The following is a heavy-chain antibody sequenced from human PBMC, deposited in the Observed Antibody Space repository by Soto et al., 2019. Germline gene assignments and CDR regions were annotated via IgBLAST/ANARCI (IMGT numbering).Heavy chain of an antibody. CDR2: IYYSGST. D-gene: IGHD6-19*01. V-gene: IGHV4-59*01. J-gene: IGHJ4*02. CDR1: GGSISSYY. Sequence: PSETLSLTCTVSGGSISSYYWSWIRQPPGKGLEWIGYIYYSGSTNYNPSLKSRVTISVDTPKNQFSLKLSSVTAADTAVYYCASHYRRRGWECATEPLFFWGQGTLVTVSS. CDR3: ASHYRRRGWECATEPLFF.